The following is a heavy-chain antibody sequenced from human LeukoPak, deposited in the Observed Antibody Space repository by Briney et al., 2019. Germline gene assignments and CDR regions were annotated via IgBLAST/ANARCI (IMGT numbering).Heavy chain of an antibody. D-gene: IGHD2-2*01. J-gene: IGHJ5*02. CDR3: ARGPPHVWVVVPAAISTGWFDP. CDR1: GGSFSGYY. V-gene: IGHV4-34*01. Sequence: SETLSLTCAVYGGSFSGYYWSWIRQPPGKGLEWIGEINHSGSTNYNPSLKSRVTISVDTSKNQFSLKLSSVTAADTAVYYRARGPPHVWVVVPAAISTGWFDPWGQGTLVTVSS. CDR2: INHSGST.